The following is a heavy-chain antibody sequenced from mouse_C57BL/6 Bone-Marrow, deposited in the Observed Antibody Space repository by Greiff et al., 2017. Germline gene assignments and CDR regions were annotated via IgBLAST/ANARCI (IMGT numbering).Heavy chain of an antibody. CDR1: GFTFSDYG. J-gene: IGHJ3*01. Sequence: EVQLVESGGGLVKPGGPLKLSCAASGFTFSDYGMHWVRQAPEKGLEWVAYISSGSSTIYYADTVKGRFTISRDNAKNTLFRQMTSLRSEDTAMYYCTSYYYGDWGQGTLVTASS. CDR3: TSYYYGD. V-gene: IGHV5-17*01. CDR2: ISSGSSTI. D-gene: IGHD1-1*01.